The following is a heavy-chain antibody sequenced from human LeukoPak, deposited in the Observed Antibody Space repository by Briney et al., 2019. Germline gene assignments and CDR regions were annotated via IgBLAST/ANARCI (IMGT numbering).Heavy chain of an antibody. CDR2: IRQDGSQK. CDR1: GFTFSSYW. Sequence: PGGSLRLSCAASGFTFSSYWMSWVRQAPGKGLEWVATIRQDGSQKYYVDSVKGRLTISRDNAKNSLYLQMNSLRAEDTAVYYCARAQQLVPHNFDYWGQGTLVTVSS. CDR3: ARAQQLVPHNFDY. J-gene: IGHJ4*02. D-gene: IGHD6-13*01. V-gene: IGHV3-7*01.